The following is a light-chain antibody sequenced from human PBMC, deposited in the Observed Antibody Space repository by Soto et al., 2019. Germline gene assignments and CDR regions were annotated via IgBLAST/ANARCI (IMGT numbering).Light chain of an antibody. CDR3: QQYNDRPHT. CDR1: QSISST. CDR2: DAS. Sequence: EIVMTQXPATLSVSPGERATLSCRASQSISSTLAWYQLKPGQSPRLLIYDASTRATGIPDRFSGSGSGTEFTLTISSLQSEDFAVYYCQQYNDRPHTFGQGTRVEIK. J-gene: IGKJ1*01. V-gene: IGKV3-15*01.